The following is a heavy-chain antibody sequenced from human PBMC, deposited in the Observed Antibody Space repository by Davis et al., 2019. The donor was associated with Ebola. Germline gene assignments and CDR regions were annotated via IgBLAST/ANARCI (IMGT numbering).Heavy chain of an antibody. CDR1: GFTFSDYY. CDR3: ALEFDP. J-gene: IGHJ5*02. Sequence: GGSLRLSCAASGFTFSDYYMSWIRQAPGKGLEWVSYISNSNNYTDYADSVRGRFTISRDNAKNSLYLQMNSLRAEETAVNHCALEFDPWGQGTLVTFPS. CDR2: ISNSNNYT. V-gene: IGHV3-11*06.